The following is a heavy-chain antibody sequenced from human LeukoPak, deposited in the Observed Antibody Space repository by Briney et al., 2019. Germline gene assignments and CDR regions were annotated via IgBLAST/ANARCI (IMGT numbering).Heavy chain of an antibody. Sequence: PGGSLRLSCAASGFTFSNYGLHWVRQAPGKGLEWVALISYDGRSNKYYADSVKGRFTISRDNANNSLYLQMNSLRDEDTAVYYCARARRYRSSWYHDYWGQGSLVTVSS. J-gene: IGHJ4*02. D-gene: IGHD6-13*01. CDR3: ARARRYRSSWYHDY. CDR2: ISYDGRSNK. V-gene: IGHV3-30*03. CDR1: GFTFSNYG.